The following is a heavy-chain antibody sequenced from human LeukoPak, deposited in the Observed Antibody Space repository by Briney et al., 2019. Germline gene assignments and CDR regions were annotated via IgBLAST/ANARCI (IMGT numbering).Heavy chain of an antibody. CDR3: ARGLDRITMTIDY. J-gene: IGHJ4*02. CDR2: IYSGGST. Sequence: GGSLRLSCAASGFTVSSNYMSWVRQAPGKGLEWVSVIYSGGSTYYADSVKGRFTISRDNSKNTLYLQMNSLRAEDTAVYYCARGLDRITMTIDYWGQGILVTVSS. CDR1: GFTVSSNY. D-gene: IGHD3-22*01. V-gene: IGHV3-53*01.